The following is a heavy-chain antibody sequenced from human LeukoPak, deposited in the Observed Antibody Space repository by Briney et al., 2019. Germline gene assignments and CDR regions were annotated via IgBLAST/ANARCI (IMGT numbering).Heavy chain of an antibody. V-gene: IGHV3-9*01. J-gene: IGHJ3*01. CDR3: AEAITAVAGYDAFDV. CDR2: VSWSGAQT. D-gene: IGHD6-19*01. CDR1: GFKFDDFA. Sequence: GGSLRLSCVASGFKFDDFAMFWVRQVPGKGLDWVAHVSWSGAQTGYADSVKGRFTISRDNAKNSLFLEMDSLRSEDTAFYFCAEAITAVAGYDAFDVWGQGTKVIVSS.